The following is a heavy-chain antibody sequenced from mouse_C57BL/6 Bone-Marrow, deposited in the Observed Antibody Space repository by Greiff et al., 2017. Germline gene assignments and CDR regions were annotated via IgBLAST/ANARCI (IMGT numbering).Heavy chain of an antibody. CDR3: ANYAWYFDV. J-gene: IGHJ1*03. V-gene: IGHV1-81*01. Sequence: VKLMESGAELARPGASVKLSCKASGYTFTSYGISWVKQRTGQGLEWIGEIYPRSGNTYYNEKFKGKATLTADKSSSTAYMELRSLTSEDSAVYFCANYAWYFDVWGTGTTVTVSS. D-gene: IGHD2-4*01. CDR1: GYTFTSYG. CDR2: IYPRSGNT.